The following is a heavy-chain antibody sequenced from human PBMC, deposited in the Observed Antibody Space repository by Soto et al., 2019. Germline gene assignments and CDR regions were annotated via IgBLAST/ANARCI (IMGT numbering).Heavy chain of an antibody. J-gene: IGHJ4*02. CDR1: GFTFSNAW. V-gene: IGHV3-15*07. D-gene: IGHD2-2*01. CDR3: TTEIAAAPDYFDY. Sequence: GGSLRLSCAASGFTFSNAWMNWVRQAPGKGLEWVGRIKSKTDGGTTDYAAPVKGRFTISRDDSKNTLYLQMNSLKTEDTAVYYCTTEIAAAPDYFDYWGQGTLVTVSS. CDR2: IKSKTDGGTT.